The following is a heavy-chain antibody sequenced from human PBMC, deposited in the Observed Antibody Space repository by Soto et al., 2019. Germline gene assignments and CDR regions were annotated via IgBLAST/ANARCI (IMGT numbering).Heavy chain of an antibody. J-gene: IGHJ4*02. CDR2: ISGSGGSV. CDR3: AKDFIGSFADYFDS. CDR1: GFTFSSYA. Sequence: PGGSLRLSCAASGFTFSSYAMSWVRQAPGKGMEWVAAISGSGGSVDHADSVKGRFIISRDNSKNTLYLQMNSLRGEDAAVYYCAKDFIGSFADYFDSWGPGTLVTVSS. D-gene: IGHD2-15*01. V-gene: IGHV3-23*01.